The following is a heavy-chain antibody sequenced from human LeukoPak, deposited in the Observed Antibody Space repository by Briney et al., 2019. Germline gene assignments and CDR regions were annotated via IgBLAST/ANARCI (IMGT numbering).Heavy chain of an antibody. CDR1: GGSISSGGYY. V-gene: IGHV4-31*03. J-gene: IGHJ4*02. Sequence: SETLSLTCTVSGGSISSGGYYWSWIRQHPGKGLEWIGYIYYSGSTYYNPSLKSRVTISVDTSKNQFSLKLSSVTAADTAVYYCARGRGSGYYSIDYWGQGTLSPSPQ. CDR3: ARGRGSGYYSIDY. CDR2: IYYSGST. D-gene: IGHD3-22*01.